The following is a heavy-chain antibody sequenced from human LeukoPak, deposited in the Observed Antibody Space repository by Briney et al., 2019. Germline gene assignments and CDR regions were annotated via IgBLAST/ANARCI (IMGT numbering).Heavy chain of an antibody. D-gene: IGHD3-22*01. CDR1: GGSIGTINLW. CDR2: IYHSGNT. CDR3: ASQEFSGYYNT. Sequence: PSETLSLTCAVSGGSIGTINLWWTWVRQPPEKGLEWIGEIYHSGNTDYNPSLKSRVTISVDTSKNQFSLKLSSVTAADTAVYYCASQEFSGYYNTWGQGTLVTVSS. V-gene: IGHV4-4*02. J-gene: IGHJ5*02.